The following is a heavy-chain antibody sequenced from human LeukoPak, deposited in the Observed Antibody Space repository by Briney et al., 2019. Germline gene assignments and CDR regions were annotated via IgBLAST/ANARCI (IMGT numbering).Heavy chain of an antibody. D-gene: IGHD6-13*01. CDR3: ARDSSSPEQFDY. J-gene: IGHJ4*02. CDR2: ISSSSSYI. V-gene: IGHV3-21*01. CDR1: GFIFRGYT. Sequence: GGSLRLSCAASGFIFRGYTMNWVRQAPGKGLEWVSSISSSSSYIYYADSVKGRFTISRDNAKNSLYLQMNSLRAEDTAVYYCARDSSSPEQFDYWGQGTLVTVSS.